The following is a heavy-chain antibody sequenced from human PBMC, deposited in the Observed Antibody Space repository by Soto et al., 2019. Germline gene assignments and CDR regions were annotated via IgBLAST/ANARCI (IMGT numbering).Heavy chain of an antibody. CDR2: IYYSGST. CDR1: GGSISSGGYY. V-gene: IGHV4-31*03. CDR3: AREAEYYYDSSGYYHNWFDP. Sequence: PSETLSLTCTVSGGSISSGGYYWSWIRQHPGKGLEWIGYIYYSGSTYYNPSLKSRVTISVDTSKNQFSLKLSSVTAADTAVYYCAREAEYYYDSSGYYHNWFDPWGQGTLVTVS. D-gene: IGHD3-22*01. J-gene: IGHJ5*02.